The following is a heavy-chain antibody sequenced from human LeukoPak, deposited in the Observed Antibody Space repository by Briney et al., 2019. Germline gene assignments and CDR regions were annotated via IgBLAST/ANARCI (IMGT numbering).Heavy chain of an antibody. CDR1: GFTFSDYY. CDR2: ISSSGSTI. Sequence: GGCLRLSCAASGFTFSDYYMSWIRQAPGKGLEWVSYISSSGSTIYYADSVKGRFTISRDNAKNSLYLQMNSLRAEDTAVYYCATREIITGTTSDYWGQGTLVTVSS. V-gene: IGHV3-11*01. CDR3: ATREIITGTTSDY. J-gene: IGHJ4*02. D-gene: IGHD1-20*01.